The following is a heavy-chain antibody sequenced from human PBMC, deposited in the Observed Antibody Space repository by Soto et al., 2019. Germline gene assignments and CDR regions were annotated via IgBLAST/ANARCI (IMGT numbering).Heavy chain of an antibody. CDR1: GFTFSSYW. CDR3: VQPGDGYGGYVHY. Sequence: DVQLVESGGGLVQPGGSLRLSCAASGFTFSSYWMSWVRQIPGKGLEWVANIKEDGSAKYYAESVKGRFTISRDNAKNSLSLQMNILRAEATAVYYCVQPGDGYGGYVHYWGHGTLVTVSS. CDR2: IKEDGSAK. J-gene: IGHJ4*01. V-gene: IGHV3-7*05. D-gene: IGHD5-12*01.